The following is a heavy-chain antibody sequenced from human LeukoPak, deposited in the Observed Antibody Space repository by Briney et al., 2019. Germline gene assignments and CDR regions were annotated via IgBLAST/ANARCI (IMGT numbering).Heavy chain of an antibody. J-gene: IGHJ4*02. CDR3: AKDPDPSDVDTAMVIGPIDY. V-gene: IGHV3-30*18. CDR2: ISYDGSNK. CDR1: GFTFSSYG. D-gene: IGHD5-18*01. Sequence: GGSLRLSCAASGFTFSSYGMHWVRQAPGKGLEWVAVISYDGSNKYYADSVKGRFTISRDNSKNTLYLQMNSLRAEDTAVYYCAKDPDPSDVDTAMVIGPIDYWGQGTLVTVSS.